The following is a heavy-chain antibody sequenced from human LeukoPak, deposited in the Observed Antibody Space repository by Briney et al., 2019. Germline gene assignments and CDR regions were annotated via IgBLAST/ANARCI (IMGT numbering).Heavy chain of an antibody. CDR2: INPNSGDT. V-gene: IGHV1-2*02. CDR1: GYTFTDYC. CDR3: ARGEAVLTHFDY. J-gene: IGHJ4*02. Sequence: GASVKVSCKASGYTFTDYCIHWVRQAPGQGLEWMGWINPNSGDTNYAQKFQGRVTMTRDTSISTAYMEVSRLRSDDTAVYYCARGEAVLTHFDYWGQGTLVTVSS.